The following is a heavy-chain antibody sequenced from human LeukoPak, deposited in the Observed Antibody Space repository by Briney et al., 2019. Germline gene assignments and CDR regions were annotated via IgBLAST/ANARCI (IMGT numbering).Heavy chain of an antibody. CDR2: INPNSGGT. CDR3: ARDGSSSWYRRGWFDP. Sequence: ASVKVSCKASGYTFTGYYMHWVRQAPGQGLEWMGWINPNSGGTNYAQKFQGRVTMTRDTSLSTAYMELSRLRSGDTAVYYCARDGSSSWYRRGWFDPWGQGTLVTVSS. D-gene: IGHD6-13*01. J-gene: IGHJ5*02. CDR1: GYTFTGYY. V-gene: IGHV1-2*02.